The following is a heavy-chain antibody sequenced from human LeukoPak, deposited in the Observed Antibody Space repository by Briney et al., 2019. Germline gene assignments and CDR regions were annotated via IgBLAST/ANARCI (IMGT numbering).Heavy chain of an antibody. CDR3: ARSRYDSRKPRGDFQH. D-gene: IGHD3-9*01. Sequence: ASVKVSCKASGYTFTSYGISWVRQAPGQGLEWMGWISAYNGNTNYAQKLQGRVTMTTDTSTSTAYMELRSLRSDDTAVYYCARSRYDSRKPRGDFQHWGQGTLVTVSS. J-gene: IGHJ1*01. CDR1: GYTFTSYG. CDR2: ISAYNGNT. V-gene: IGHV1-18*01.